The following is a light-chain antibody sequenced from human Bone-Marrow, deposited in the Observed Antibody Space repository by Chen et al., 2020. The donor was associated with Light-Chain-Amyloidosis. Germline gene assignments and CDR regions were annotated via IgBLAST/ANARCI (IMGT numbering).Light chain of an antibody. V-gene: IGLV3-21*03. CDR3: QVWDRSSDRPV. CDR1: NIESKS. J-gene: IGLJ3*02. Sequence: SSVLTPPPSVSVAPGKTAWLTCGGDNIESKSVHWYQQKPGQAPVLVVYDDTDRPSGIPERFSGSNSGNTATLTISRVEAGDEADYYCQVWDRSSDRPVFGGGTKLTVL. CDR2: DDT.